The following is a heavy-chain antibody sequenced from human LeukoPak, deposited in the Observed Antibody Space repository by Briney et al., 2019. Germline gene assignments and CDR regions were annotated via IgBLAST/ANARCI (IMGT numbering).Heavy chain of an antibody. Sequence: GGSLRLSCAASGFTFSSYAMSWVRQAPGKGLEWVSAISGSGGSTYYAGSVKGRFTISRDNSKNTLYLQMNSLRAEDTAVYYCAKVLGYCSGGSCYYYGMDVWGQGTTVTVSS. D-gene: IGHD2-15*01. J-gene: IGHJ6*02. CDR2: ISGSGGST. CDR1: GFTFSSYA. CDR3: AKVLGYCSGGSCYYYGMDV. V-gene: IGHV3-23*01.